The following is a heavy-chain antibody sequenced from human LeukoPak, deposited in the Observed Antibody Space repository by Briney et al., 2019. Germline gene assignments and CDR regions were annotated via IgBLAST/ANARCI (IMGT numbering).Heavy chain of an antibody. Sequence: SETLSLTCTVSGGSIRSYVWSWVRQPPGKGLEWIGYIYYSGSTNYNPSLKSRVTISVDTSKNQFSLKLSSVTAADTAVYYCARSANYDFWSGYPADYYYYTDVWGKGTTVTVSS. J-gene: IGHJ6*03. D-gene: IGHD3-3*01. CDR1: GGSIRSYV. CDR2: IYYSGST. CDR3: ARSANYDFWSGYPADYYYYTDV. V-gene: IGHV4-59*01.